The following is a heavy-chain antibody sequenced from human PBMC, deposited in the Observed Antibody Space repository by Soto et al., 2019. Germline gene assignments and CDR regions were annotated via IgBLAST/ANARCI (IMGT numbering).Heavy chain of an antibody. CDR3: AKGLVATDYYFDY. Sequence: PGGSLRLSCAASGFTFSSYGMHWVRQAPGKGLEWVAVISYDGSNKYYADSVKGRFTISRDNSKNTLCLQMNSLRAEDTAVYYCAKGLVATDYYFDYWGQGTLVTVSS. D-gene: IGHD5-12*01. V-gene: IGHV3-30*18. J-gene: IGHJ4*02. CDR2: ISYDGSNK. CDR1: GFTFSSYG.